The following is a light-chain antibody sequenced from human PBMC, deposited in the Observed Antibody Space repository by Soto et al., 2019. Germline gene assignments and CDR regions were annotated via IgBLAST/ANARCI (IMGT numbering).Light chain of an antibody. J-gene: IGKJ4*01. CDR3: QQRSNSELT. V-gene: IGKV3-11*01. CDR2: DAS. CDR1: KSVSSC. Sequence: EIVLTQSPAPLSLSPGERATLSCRASKSVSSCLAWYQQKPGQAPRLLIYDASNRATGIPARFSGSGSETDFTLTISSLGPEDFAVYYCQQRSNSELTVGGGTQVEIK.